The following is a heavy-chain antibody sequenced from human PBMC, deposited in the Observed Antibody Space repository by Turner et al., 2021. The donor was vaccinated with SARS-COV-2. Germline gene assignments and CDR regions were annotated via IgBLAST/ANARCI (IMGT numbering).Heavy chain of an antibody. D-gene: IGHD3-22*01. CDR2: ISGSGGST. V-gene: IGHV3-23*01. CDR3: AKDLTMIVVVVTVFDY. CDR1: GFTFSSYA. J-gene: IGHJ4*02. Sequence: EVQLLESGGGLVQPGGSLRLSCAASGFTFSSYAMNWVRQAPGKGLEWVSAISGSGGSTYYADSVKGRFSISRDNSKNTLYLKMNSLRAEDTAVYYCAKDLTMIVVVVTVFDYWGQGTLVTVSS.